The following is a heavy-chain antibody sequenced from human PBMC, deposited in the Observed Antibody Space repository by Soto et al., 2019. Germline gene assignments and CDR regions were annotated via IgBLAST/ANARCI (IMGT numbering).Heavy chain of an antibody. Sequence: PGESLKISCKGSGYSFTSYWIGWVRQMPGKGLEWMGIIYPGDSDTRYSPSFQGQVTISADKSISTAYLQWSSLKASDTAMYYCARRAGSSEYYYDGDYSYSGMDVWGQVTTVPVSS. CDR3: ARRAGSSEYYYDGDYSYSGMDV. V-gene: IGHV5-51*01. D-gene: IGHD3-22*01. J-gene: IGHJ6*02. CDR2: IYPGDSDT. CDR1: GYSFTSYW.